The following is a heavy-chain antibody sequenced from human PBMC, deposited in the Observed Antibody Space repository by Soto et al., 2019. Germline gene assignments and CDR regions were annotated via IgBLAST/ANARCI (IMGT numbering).Heavy chain of an antibody. CDR1: GFTFRSYA. CDR2: ISSTSTYT. J-gene: IGHJ4*02. V-gene: IGHV3-21*01. CDR3: ARDLALAGNY. Sequence: GGSLRLSCAASGFTFRSYAMNWVRQTQEKGLEWVSSISSTSTYTHYADSVKGRFTISRDNANNSLFLQMNSLRAEDTAIYYCARDLALAGNYWGQGALVTVS. D-gene: IGHD6-19*01.